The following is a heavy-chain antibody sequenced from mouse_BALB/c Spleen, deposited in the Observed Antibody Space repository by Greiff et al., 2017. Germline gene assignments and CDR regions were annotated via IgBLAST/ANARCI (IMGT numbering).Heavy chain of an antibody. Sequence: QVQLKQSGPGLVQPSQSLSITCTVSGFSLTSYGVHWVRQSPGKGLEWLGVIWSGGSTDYNAAFISRLSISKDNSKSQVFFKMNSLQANDTAIYYCARPIYGNYGGDWFAYWGQGTLVTVSA. CDR2: IWSGGST. D-gene: IGHD2-1*01. CDR1: GFSLTSYG. CDR3: ARPIYGNYGGDWFAY. J-gene: IGHJ3*01. V-gene: IGHV2-2*02.